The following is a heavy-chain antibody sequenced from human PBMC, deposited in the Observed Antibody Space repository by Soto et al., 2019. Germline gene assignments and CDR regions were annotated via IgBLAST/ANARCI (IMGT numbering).Heavy chain of an antibody. CDR1: GGSISGSY. Sequence: XATLSLTCSVSGGSISGSYWSWMRQSPGKGLEWLGYVYYTGSTNYSPSLRSRVSISVDTSKNEFSLRLSSVTAADTAVYFCARSVAVPGAHIDYWGQGTQVTVSS. CDR3: ARSVAVPGAHIDY. J-gene: IGHJ4*02. CDR2: VYYTGST. D-gene: IGHD6-19*01. V-gene: IGHV4-59*01.